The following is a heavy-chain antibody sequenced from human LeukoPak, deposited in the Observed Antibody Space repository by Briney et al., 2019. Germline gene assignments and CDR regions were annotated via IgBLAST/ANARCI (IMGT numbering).Heavy chain of an antibody. CDR3: AIRYCSASGHDY. Sequence: GASVSVSCKASGYTFTGYYMHWVRQAPGQGLAWMGWINPNSGGTNYAQKFQGRVTMTRDTSISTDYMELSRLRSDDTAVYYCAIRYCSASGHDYWGQGTLVTVPS. V-gene: IGHV1-2*02. J-gene: IGHJ4*02. CDR1: GYTFTGYY. CDR2: INPNSGGT. D-gene: IGHD2-15*01.